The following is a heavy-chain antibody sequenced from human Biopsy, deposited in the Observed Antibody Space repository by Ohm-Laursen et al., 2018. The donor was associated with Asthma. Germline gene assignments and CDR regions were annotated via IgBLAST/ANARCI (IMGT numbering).Heavy chain of an antibody. V-gene: IGHV3-48*02. D-gene: IGHD5-18*01. Sequence: SLRLSCAASGFTFSSYSMNWVRQAPGKGLEWVSYISSSSSTIYDADSVKGRFTISRDNAKNSLYLQMNSLRDEDTAVYYCARFKRGYSYGYAGVFDYWGQGTLVTVSS. CDR2: ISSSSSTI. CDR1: GFTFSSYS. CDR3: ARFKRGYSYGYAGVFDY. J-gene: IGHJ4*02.